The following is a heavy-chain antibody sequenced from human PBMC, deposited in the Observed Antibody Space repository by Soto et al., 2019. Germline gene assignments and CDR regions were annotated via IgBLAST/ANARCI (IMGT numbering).Heavy chain of an antibody. Sequence: PGGSLRLSCAASGFTFSSYGMHWVRQAPGKGLEWVAVIWYDGSNKYYADSVKGRFTISRDNSKNTLYLQMNSLRAEDTAVYYCARDLIAFGVYYYGMDVWGQGTTVTVSS. CDR1: GFTFSSYG. CDR3: ARDLIAFGVYYYGMDV. D-gene: IGHD3-10*01. V-gene: IGHV3-33*01. CDR2: IWYDGSNK. J-gene: IGHJ6*02.